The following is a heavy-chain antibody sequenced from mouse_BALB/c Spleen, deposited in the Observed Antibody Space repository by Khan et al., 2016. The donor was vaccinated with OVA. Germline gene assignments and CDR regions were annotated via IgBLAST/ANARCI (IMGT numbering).Heavy chain of an antibody. D-gene: IGHD2-14*01. CDR1: GYTFTDYI. J-gene: IGHJ3*01. Sequence: QVQLQQSGPELVKPGASLKVSCKASGYTFTDYIIGWVKQSTRQGLEWIGDIFPGSDTPYYNEKFKDRATLTADQSANTAYMQLSSLPSDDSAVYFGARGGYSAFAYWGQGTLVTVSA. V-gene: IGHV1-77*01. CDR3: ARGGYSAFAY. CDR2: IFPGSDTP.